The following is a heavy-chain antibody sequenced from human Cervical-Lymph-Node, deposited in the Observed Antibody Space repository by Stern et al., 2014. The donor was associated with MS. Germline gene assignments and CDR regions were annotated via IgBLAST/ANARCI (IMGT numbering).Heavy chain of an antibody. CDR3: TRGGARYYGMDA. CDR1: GGSVSAYS. J-gene: IGHJ6*02. Sequence: QVQLVESGPGLVKPSETLSLTCRVSGGSVSAYSWSWIRQPPGQGLEWIGYIYHSGSTMCNPSFTSRVAMSIDASKNQCSLRLSSVTAADTAVYYCTRGGARYYGMDAWGQGTTVTVSS. D-gene: IGHD3-10*01. CDR2: IYHSGST. V-gene: IGHV4-59*02.